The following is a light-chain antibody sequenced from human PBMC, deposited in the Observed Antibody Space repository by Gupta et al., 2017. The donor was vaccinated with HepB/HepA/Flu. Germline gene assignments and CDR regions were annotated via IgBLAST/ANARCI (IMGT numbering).Light chain of an antibody. CDR3: RQALETPLT. CDR1: QSILNSNGYDY. V-gene: IGKV2-28*01. CDR2: LGS. Sequence: DIVMTQSPLSLPVTPGEPASISCRSSQSILNSNGYDYLGWYVQKPGQSPQVLIYLGSNRAPGVPDRFSGSGSGTDFTFKISRVAAEDVGVYYCRQALETPLTFGGGTKVEIK. J-gene: IGKJ4*01.